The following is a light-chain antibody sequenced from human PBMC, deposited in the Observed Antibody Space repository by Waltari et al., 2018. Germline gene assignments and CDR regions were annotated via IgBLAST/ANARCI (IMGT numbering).Light chain of an antibody. J-gene: IGKJ3*01. CDR3: QQYGSSPGFT. Sequence: EIVLTQSPGTLSLSPGERATLSCRASQSVGSSYLAWCQQKPGQAPRLLIYGASSRATGVPDRFSGSGSGPDFTLTISRLEPEDFAVYYCQQYGSSPGFTFGPGTKVDIK. CDR1: QSVGSSY. CDR2: GAS. V-gene: IGKV3-20*01.